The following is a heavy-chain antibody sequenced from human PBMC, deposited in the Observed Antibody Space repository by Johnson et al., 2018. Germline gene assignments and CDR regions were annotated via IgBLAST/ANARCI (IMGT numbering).Heavy chain of an antibody. CDR1: GFKFNDYA. J-gene: IGHJ4*02. V-gene: IGHV3-23*04. CDR3: ARGAGGRQWLGFDY. CDR2: ISASGGNT. D-gene: IGHD6-19*01. Sequence: VQLVQSGGTLVQPGGSLRLSCGASGFKFNDYAMRWVRQAPGKGLERVSAISASGGNTYYADSVKGRLTLSRDNSKNTTYLQMDSLRVEDTAVYYCARGAGGRQWLGFDYCGPGTLVTVSS.